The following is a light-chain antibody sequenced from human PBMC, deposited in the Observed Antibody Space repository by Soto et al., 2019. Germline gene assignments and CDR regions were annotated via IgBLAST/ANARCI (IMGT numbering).Light chain of an antibody. J-gene: IGLJ2*01. CDR2: GNS. Sequence: QSVLTQPPSVSGAPGQRVTISCTGSSSNIGARYDVHWYQQLPGTAPKLLIYGNSNRPSGVPDRFSGSKSGTSASLAITGLQAEDEAEYYCQSYDSSLSGSVFGGGTKLTVL. CDR3: QSYDSSLSGSV. CDR1: SSNIGARYD. V-gene: IGLV1-40*01.